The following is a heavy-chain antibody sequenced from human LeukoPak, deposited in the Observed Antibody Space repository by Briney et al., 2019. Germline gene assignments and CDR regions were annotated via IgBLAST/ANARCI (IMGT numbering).Heavy chain of an antibody. CDR2: IYYSGTT. Sequence: PSETLSLTCIVSGGSISRYYWSWIRQSLGKGLEWIGYIYYSGTTNYNPSLKSRVTISLDASKNQFSLKLSSVTAADTAVYYCARDVSSSGSYFDYWGQGTLVTVSS. J-gene: IGHJ4*02. D-gene: IGHD6-19*01. V-gene: IGHV4-59*01. CDR3: ARDVSSSGSYFDY. CDR1: GGSISRYY.